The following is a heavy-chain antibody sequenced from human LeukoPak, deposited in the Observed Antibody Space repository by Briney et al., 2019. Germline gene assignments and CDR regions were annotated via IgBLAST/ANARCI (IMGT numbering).Heavy chain of an antibody. J-gene: IGHJ4*02. D-gene: IGHD2/OR15-2a*01. CDR1: GYSFTNYS. Sequence: GESLKLSCKGSGYSFTNYSLGWVRQMPGKGLEWMGIFYPGDSTTRYNPSFQGQVTFSADKSVNTAYLQWSSLRASDTAIYYCARLSITTSLRLYYFDYWGQGTLVTVPS. CDR2: FYPGDSTT. CDR3: ARLSITTSLRLYYFDY. V-gene: IGHV5-51*01.